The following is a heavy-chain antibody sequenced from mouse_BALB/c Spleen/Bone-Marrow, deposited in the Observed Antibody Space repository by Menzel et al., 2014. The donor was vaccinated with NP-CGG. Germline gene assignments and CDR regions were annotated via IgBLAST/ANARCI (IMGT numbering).Heavy chain of an antibody. CDR2: ISYSGST. CDR3: ARFYYYGSSYKNWYFDV. V-gene: IGHV3-2*02. CDR1: GYSITSDYA. D-gene: IGHD1-1*01. J-gene: IGHJ1*01. Sequence: EVKLVESGPGLVKPSQSLSLTCTVTGYSITSDYAWNWIRQFPGNELEWMGFISYSGSTSYNPSLKSRISITRDTSKNQFFLQLNSVTTEDTATYYCARFYYYGSSYKNWYFDVWGAGTTVTVSS.